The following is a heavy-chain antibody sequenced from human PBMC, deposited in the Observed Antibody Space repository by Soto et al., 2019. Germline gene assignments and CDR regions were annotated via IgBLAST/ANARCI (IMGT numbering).Heavy chain of an antibody. CDR1: GGSISSSSYY. J-gene: IGHJ6*02. Sequence: SETLSLTCTVSGGSISSSSYYWGWIRQPPGKGLEWIGSIYYSGSTYYNPSLKSRVTISVDTSKNQFSLKLSSVTAADTAVYYCASGLSHDQYYDFWSGYYPLYYYYGMDVWGQGTTVTVSS. D-gene: IGHD3-3*01. V-gene: IGHV4-39*01. CDR2: IYYSGST. CDR3: ASGLSHDQYYDFWSGYYPLYYYYGMDV.